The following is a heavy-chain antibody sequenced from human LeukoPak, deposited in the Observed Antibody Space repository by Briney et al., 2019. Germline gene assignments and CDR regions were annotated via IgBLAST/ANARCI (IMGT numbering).Heavy chain of an antibody. V-gene: IGHV4-4*07. Sequence: PSETLSLTCTVSGGSISSYYWSWIRQPARKGLEWIGRIYTSGSTNYNPSLKSRVTMSVDTSKNQFSLKLSSVTAADTAVYYCARGITGTIGANYYYYHMDVWGKGTTVTVSS. CDR2: IYTSGST. J-gene: IGHJ6*03. CDR3: ARGITGTIGANYYYYHMDV. D-gene: IGHD1-7*01. CDR1: GGSISSYY.